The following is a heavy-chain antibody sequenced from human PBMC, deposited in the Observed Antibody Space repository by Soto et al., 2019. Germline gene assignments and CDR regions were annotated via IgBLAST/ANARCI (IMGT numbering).Heavy chain of an antibody. CDR1: GASINNGDYY. CDR2: IYFSGST. V-gene: IGHV4-30-4*01. Sequence: SETLSLTCTVSGASINNGDYYWTWIRQPPGKGLEWIGYIYFSGSTSYNPSLQSRVTMSLDSSKSQFSLKLTSVTAADTAVYYCARDELAYFGGDCFSWGQGTPVTVSS. J-gene: IGHJ5*02. CDR3: ARDELAYFGGDCFS. D-gene: IGHD2-21*02.